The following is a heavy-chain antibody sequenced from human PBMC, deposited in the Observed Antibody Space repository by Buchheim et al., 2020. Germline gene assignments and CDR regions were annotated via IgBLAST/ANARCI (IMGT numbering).Heavy chain of an antibody. CDR1: GDSVSGSSW. D-gene: IGHD1-26*01. CDR3: ARGGREIVGGAFDY. V-gene: IGHV4-4*02. Sequence: QVQLQESGPGLVKPSGTLSLTCAVSGDSVSGSSWWSWVRQSPGKGLVWIGEIFHSGSSTQNPSVRSRVPISLDKSKNQISLELRSVTAADTAVYYCARGGREIVGGAFDYWGQGAL. CDR2: IFHSGSS. J-gene: IGHJ4*02.